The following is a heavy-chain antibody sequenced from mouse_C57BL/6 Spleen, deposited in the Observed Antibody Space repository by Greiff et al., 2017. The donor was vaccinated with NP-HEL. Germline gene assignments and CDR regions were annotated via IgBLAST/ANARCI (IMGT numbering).Heavy chain of an antibody. CDR3: AKKDITTVVATSHWYFDV. V-gene: IGHV2-3*01. J-gene: IGHJ1*03. D-gene: IGHD1-1*01. CDR2: IWGDGST. Sequence: VQGVESGPGLVAPSQSLSITCTVSGFSLTSYGVSWVRQPPGKGLEWLGVIWGDGSTNYHSALISRLSISKDNSKSQVFLKLNSLQTDDTATYYCAKKDITTVVATSHWYFDVWGTGTTVTVSS. CDR1: GFSLTSYG.